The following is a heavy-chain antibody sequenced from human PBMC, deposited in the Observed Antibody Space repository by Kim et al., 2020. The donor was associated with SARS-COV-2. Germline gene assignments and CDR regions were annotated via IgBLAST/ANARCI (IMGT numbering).Heavy chain of an antibody. CDR2: SRGKGHGYTT. CDR1: GFIFSDYY. D-gene: IGHD2-15*01. J-gene: IGHJ5*02. CDR3: VRGAFCSGGACPDPFDP. Sequence: GGSLRLSCAASGFIFSDYYRDWVRQAPGKGLEWISRSRGKGHGYTTEYAASVKGRFTISRDVTKNSLYLQMNSLKTGDTAVYYCVRGAFCSGGACPDPFDPWGRGTLVTVSS. V-gene: IGHV3-72*01.